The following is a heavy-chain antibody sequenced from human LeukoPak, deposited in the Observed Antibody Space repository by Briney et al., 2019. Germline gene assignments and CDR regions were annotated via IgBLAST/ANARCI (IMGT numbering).Heavy chain of an antibody. CDR1: GFTVSNNY. CDR2: ILSNGTT. CDR3: ARFRITGGIDY. Sequence: GGSLRLSCAVSGFTVSNNYMSWIRQAPGKGLEWVSVILSNGTTTYGDSVKGRFTISRDNSKNTVDLQMNNLIADDTTAEYYARFRITGGIDYWGQGTLVAVSS. D-gene: IGHD1-20*01. J-gene: IGHJ4*02. V-gene: IGHV3-66*01.